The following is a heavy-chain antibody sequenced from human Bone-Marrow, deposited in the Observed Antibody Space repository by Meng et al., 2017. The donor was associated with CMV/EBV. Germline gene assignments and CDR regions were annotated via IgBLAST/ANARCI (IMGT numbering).Heavy chain of an antibody. J-gene: IGHJ5*02. CDR3: ARTYDFWSGYWDNWFDP. Sequence: GESLKISCAASGFTFSGYWMNWVRQAPGKGLEWVANIKEDGSETYYVDSVKGRFTISRDNAKNSMYLQMNSLRAEDTAVYYCARTYDFWSGYWDNWFDPWGQGTLVAASS. V-gene: IGHV3-7*01. D-gene: IGHD3-3*01. CDR1: GFTFSGYW. CDR2: IKEDGSET.